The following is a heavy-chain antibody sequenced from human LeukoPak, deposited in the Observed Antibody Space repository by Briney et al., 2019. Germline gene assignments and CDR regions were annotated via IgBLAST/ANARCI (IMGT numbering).Heavy chain of an antibody. CDR2: ISYDGSNK. CDR1: GFTFSSYG. CDR3: AKDSVTAGIDY. J-gene: IGHJ4*02. D-gene: IGHD6-25*01. V-gene: IGHV3-30*18. Sequence: GGSLRLSCAASGFTFSSYGMHWVRQAPGKGLEWVAVISYDGSNKYYADSVKGRFTISRDNSKNTLYLQMNSLRAEDTAVYYCAKDSVTAGIDYWGQGTLVTVS.